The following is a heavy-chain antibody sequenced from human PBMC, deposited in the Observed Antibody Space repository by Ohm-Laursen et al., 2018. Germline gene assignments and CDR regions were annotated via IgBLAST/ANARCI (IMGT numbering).Heavy chain of an antibody. V-gene: IGHV4-4*07. Sequence: SDTLSLTCTVSGDSINNYYWSWIRQPAGKGLEWSGSMYAPGNLNYNPPLNSRVTMSVDTSRNQFYLKMTSVTAADTAVYYCVVSEIRYSFTYLADFWGQGILVTVPS. D-gene: IGHD5-18*01. CDR1: GDSINNYY. J-gene: IGHJ4*02. CDR3: VVSEIRYSFTYLADF. CDR2: MYAPGNL.